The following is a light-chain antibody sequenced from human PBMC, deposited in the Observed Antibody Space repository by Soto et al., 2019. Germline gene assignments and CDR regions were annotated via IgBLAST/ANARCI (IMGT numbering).Light chain of an antibody. J-gene: IGLJ1*01. V-gene: IGLV2-14*03. Sequence: QSALTQPVSVSGSPGQSITISCTGTSSDVGGYNSVSWYQHHPGKAPKLMIYDVSHRPSGVSDRFSGSKSGNTASLTISGLQAEDEADYYCTSYTSSSTYVFGTGTKVTVL. CDR3: TSYTSSSTYV. CDR2: DVS. CDR1: SSDVGGYNS.